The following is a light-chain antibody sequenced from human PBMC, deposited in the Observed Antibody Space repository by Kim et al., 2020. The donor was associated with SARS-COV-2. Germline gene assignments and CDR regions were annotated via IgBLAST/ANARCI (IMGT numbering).Light chain of an antibody. V-gene: IGKV3-15*01. CDR2: GAS. CDR3: QQYNNWPPWT. J-gene: IGKJ1*01. Sequence: SPGERATLSCRASRSVSSNLAWYQHKPGQAPRLLIYGASTRATDIPARFSGSGSGTDFTLTINSLQSEDFAVYYCQQYNNWPPWTFGQGTKVDIK. CDR1: RSVSSN.